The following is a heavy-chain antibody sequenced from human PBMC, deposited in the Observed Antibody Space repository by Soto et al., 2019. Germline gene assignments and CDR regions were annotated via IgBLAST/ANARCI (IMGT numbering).Heavy chain of an antibody. D-gene: IGHD3-22*01. J-gene: IGHJ4*02. Sequence: ASVKVSCKASGGTFSSYAISWVRQAPGQGLEWMGGIIPIFGTANYAQKFQGRVTITADESTSTAYMELSSLRSEDTAVYYCARAHSEYYYDSSGYYGDYFDYWGQGTLVTVSS. V-gene: IGHV1-69*13. CDR2: IIPIFGTA. CDR1: GGTFSSYA. CDR3: ARAHSEYYYDSSGYYGDYFDY.